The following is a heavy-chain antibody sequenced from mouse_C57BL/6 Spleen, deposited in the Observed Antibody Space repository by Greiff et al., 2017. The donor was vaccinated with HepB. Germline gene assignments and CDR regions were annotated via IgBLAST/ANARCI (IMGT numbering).Heavy chain of an antibody. D-gene: IGHD2-2*01. V-gene: IGHV5-16*01. CDR1: GFTFSDYY. CDR2: INYDGSST. CDR3: ARGATMVTYFDY. J-gene: IGHJ2*01. Sequence: EVQVVESEGGLVQPGSSMKLSCTASGFTFSDYYMAWVRQVPEKGLEWVANINYDGSSTYYLDSLKSRFIISRDNAKNILYLQMSSLKSEDTATYYCARGATMVTYFDYWGQGTTLTVSS.